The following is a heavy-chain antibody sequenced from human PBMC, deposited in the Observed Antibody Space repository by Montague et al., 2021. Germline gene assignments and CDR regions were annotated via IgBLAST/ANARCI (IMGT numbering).Heavy chain of an antibody. CDR1: TSTFRTYV. D-gene: IGHD3-10*01. J-gene: IGHJ4*02. CDR2: IGGSGDDT. Sequence: SLRLSCAVSTSTFRTYVMSWVRQAPGTGPEWLSSIGGSGDDTHYADSVKGRFTISRDISRKTLYLQMDSLTAEDTAVYFCATRGTIVRGVISPQYFDYWGQGTQVTVSS. V-gene: IGHV3-23*01. CDR3: ATRGTIVRGVISPQYFDY.